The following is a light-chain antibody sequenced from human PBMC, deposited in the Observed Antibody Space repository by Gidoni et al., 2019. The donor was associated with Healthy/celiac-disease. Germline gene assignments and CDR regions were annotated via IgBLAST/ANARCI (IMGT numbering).Light chain of an antibody. V-gene: IGLV1-40*01. CDR3: QSYDTMTASGV. CDR1: SSNIGAGYD. Sequence: QAVLTQSPSVSGAPGQRVTISCTGSSSNIGAGYDVQWYQHLPGTAPKLLVYGNINRPSGGPDRFSGSKSGTSASLAISGLQPDDEADYYCQSYDTMTASGVFGTGTKVTVL. J-gene: IGLJ1*01. CDR2: GNI.